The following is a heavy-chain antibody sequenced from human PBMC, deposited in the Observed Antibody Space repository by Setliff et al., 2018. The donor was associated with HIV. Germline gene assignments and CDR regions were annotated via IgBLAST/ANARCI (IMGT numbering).Heavy chain of an antibody. CDR3: ASYRKAERWLQLGGNFDY. Sequence: PSETLSLTCTVSGGSFSDYYRSWIRQPPGKGLEWIGYIYTSGSTNYNPSLKSRVTISVDTSKNQFSLKLSSVTAADTAVYYCASYRKAERWLQLGGNFDYWGQGTLVTVSS. CDR1: GGSFSDYY. J-gene: IGHJ4*02. V-gene: IGHV4-4*09. D-gene: IGHD5-12*01. CDR2: IYTSGST.